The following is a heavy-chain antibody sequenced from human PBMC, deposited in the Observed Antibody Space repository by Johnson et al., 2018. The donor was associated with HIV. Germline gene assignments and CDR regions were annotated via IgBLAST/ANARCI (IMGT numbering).Heavy chain of an antibody. CDR2: INSDGSSI. Sequence: VQLVESGGGLVQPGGSLRLSCAASGFTFSSYWMHWVRQAPGKGLVWVSRINSDGSSITYADSVKGRFTISRDNAKNTLYLQLNSLRAEDTAVYYCARGSQSGYYFLVAFDIWGQGTMVTVSS. J-gene: IGHJ3*02. CDR1: GFTFSSYW. V-gene: IGHV3-74*02. D-gene: IGHD3-22*01. CDR3: ARGSQSGYYFLVAFDI.